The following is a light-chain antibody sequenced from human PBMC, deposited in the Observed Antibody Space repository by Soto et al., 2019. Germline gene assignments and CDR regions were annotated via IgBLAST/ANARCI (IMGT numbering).Light chain of an antibody. Sequence: EIVLTQSPGTLSLSPGERAALSCRASQSVIGDYLAWYQHKPGQAPRLLIYGASSRAAGIPDRFSGSGSGTDFTLTISRLETEDFAVYYCQQYGTSAPYTFGQGTKVEIK. J-gene: IGKJ2*01. CDR2: GAS. CDR1: QSVIGDY. V-gene: IGKV3-20*01. CDR3: QQYGTSAPYT.